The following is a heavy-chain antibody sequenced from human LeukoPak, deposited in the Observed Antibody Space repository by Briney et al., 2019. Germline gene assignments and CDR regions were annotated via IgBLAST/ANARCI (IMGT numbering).Heavy chain of an antibody. V-gene: IGHV3-21*01. D-gene: IGHD6-19*01. J-gene: IGHJ4*02. Sequence: GGSLRLSCAASGFTFSSYSMNWVRQAPGKGLEWVSSISSSSSYIYYADSVKGRFTISRDNAKNSLYLQINSLRAEDTAVYYCARGGLAGYSSGWYGSPGLIDYWGQGTLVTVSS. CDR2: ISSSSSYI. CDR3: ARGGLAGYSSGWYGSPGLIDY. CDR1: GFTFSSYS.